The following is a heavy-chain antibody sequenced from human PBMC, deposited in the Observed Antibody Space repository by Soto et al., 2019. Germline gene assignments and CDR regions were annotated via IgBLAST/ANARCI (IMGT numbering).Heavy chain of an antibody. CDR2: INHSGST. Sequence: LSLTCAVYGGSFSGYYWSWIRQPPGKGLEWIGEINHSGSTNYNPSLKSRVTISVDTSKNQFSLKLSSVTAADTAVYYCARGGGIVVVPAATRYYYYGMDVWGQGTTVTVSS. CDR3: ARGGGIVVVPAATRYYYYGMDV. V-gene: IGHV4-34*01. CDR1: GGSFSGYY. D-gene: IGHD2-2*01. J-gene: IGHJ6*02.